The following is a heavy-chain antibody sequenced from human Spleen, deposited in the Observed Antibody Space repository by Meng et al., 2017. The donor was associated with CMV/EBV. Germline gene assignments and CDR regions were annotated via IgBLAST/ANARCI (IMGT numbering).Heavy chain of an antibody. V-gene: IGHV1-2*02. D-gene: IGHD7-27*01. CDR1: GYTFTGYY. Sequence: ASVKVSCKASGYTFTGYYMHWVRQAPGKGLEWMGWIHPHRGDTNYAQQFQGRVTLTRDTSINTGYIELTRLTSDDTAVYYCARDNNWGPDYWGQGTLVTVSS. CDR3: ARDNNWGPDY. J-gene: IGHJ4*02. CDR2: IHPHRGDT.